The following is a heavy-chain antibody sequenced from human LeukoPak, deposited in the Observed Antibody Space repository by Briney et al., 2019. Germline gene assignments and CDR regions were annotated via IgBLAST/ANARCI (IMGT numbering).Heavy chain of an antibody. V-gene: IGHV4-61*02. CDR2: IYTSGST. Sequence: SQTLSLTCTVSGGSISSGSYYWSWIRQPAGKGLEWIGRIYTSGSTNYNPSLKSRVPISVDTSKNQFSLKLSSVTAADTAVYYCARSDYGMDVWGQGTTVTVSS. J-gene: IGHJ6*02. CDR1: GGSISSGSYY. CDR3: ARSDYGMDV.